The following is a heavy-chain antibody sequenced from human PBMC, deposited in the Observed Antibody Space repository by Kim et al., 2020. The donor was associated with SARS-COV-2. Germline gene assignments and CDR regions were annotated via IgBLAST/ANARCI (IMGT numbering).Heavy chain of an antibody. J-gene: IGHJ4*02. CDR3: AREQRGFDY. CDR2: GNT. D-gene: IGHD6-25*01. V-gene: IGHV1-8*01. Sequence: GNTGYAQKFQGRVTMTRNTSISTAYMELSSLRSEDTAVYYCAREQRGFDYWGQGTLVTVSS.